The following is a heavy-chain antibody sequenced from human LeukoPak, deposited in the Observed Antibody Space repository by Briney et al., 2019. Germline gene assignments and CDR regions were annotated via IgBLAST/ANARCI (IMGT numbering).Heavy chain of an antibody. J-gene: IGHJ4*02. V-gene: IGHV3-9*01. CDR2: ITWNSDDM. CDR3: TRVTTWRTGFDY. D-gene: IGHD4-11*01. CDR1: GFSFEAYG. Sequence: GGSLRLSCAASGFSFEAYGMYWVRQAPGKGLEWVSGITWNSDDMAYADSVKGRFTISRDNAKNCLYLQMNSLTVEDTALYYCTRVTTWRTGFDYWGQGTLVTVSS.